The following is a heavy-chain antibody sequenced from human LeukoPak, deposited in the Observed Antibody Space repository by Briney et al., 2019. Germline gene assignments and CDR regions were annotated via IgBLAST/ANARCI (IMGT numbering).Heavy chain of an antibody. Sequence: GRSLTLSCEASGFTFSSYAMHWVRQAPGKGLEWVAVISYDGSNKYYTDSVKGRFTISRDNSKNTLYLQMNSLRAEDTAVYYCARAPVLLWFGDNCYYMDVWGKGTTVTVSS. D-gene: IGHD3-10*01. CDR2: ISYDGSNK. CDR1: GFTFSSYA. J-gene: IGHJ6*03. CDR3: ARAPVLLWFGDNCYYMDV. V-gene: IGHV3-30*04.